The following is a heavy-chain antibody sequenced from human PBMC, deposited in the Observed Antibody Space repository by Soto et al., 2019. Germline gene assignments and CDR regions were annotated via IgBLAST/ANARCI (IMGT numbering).Heavy chain of an antibody. D-gene: IGHD6-13*01. V-gene: IGHV5-10-1*01. J-gene: IGHJ6*02. CDR2: IDPTDSYT. CDR3: GKDYYPLAAPQYFDVDV. CDR1: GYNFITDW. Sequence: PGESLKISCKGSGYNFITDWISWVRQMPGKGLEWMGRIDPTDSYTKYSPSFEGHVTISADNSQSTLYLQMNSLEPEDTAVYYCGKDYYPLAAPQYFDVDVWGQGTTVTVSS.